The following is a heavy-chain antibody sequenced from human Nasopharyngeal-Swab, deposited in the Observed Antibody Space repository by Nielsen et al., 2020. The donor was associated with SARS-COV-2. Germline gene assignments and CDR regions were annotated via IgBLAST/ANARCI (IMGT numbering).Heavy chain of an antibody. Sequence: LKISCTASGFTFDDYVMHWARQAPGKGLEWVSGINWNSVTKDYADSVKGRFTISRDNAKNSLYLQMNSLRAEDTALYYCAKAQSIEKFYFYGMDVWGQGTTVTVSS. J-gene: IGHJ6*02. CDR1: GFTFDDYV. CDR3: AKAQSIEKFYFYGMDV. V-gene: IGHV3-9*01. CDR2: INWNSVTK. D-gene: IGHD3-3*02.